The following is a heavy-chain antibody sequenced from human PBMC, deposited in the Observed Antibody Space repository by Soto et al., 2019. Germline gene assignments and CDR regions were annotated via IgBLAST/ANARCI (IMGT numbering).Heavy chain of an antibody. CDR3: ARSHLLSGDPAYYFDH. D-gene: IGHD4-17*01. CDR2: IYFTGST. CDR1: GGSISSPTYY. J-gene: IGHJ4*02. Sequence: QLQLEESGPGLVKPSETLSLSCTVSGGSISSPTYYWGWIRQPPGKGLEWIGSIYFTGSTYFNPSLTSRLTMSVDTSNNQFSLNLRFVTAADTAVYYCARSHLLSGDPAYYFDHWGQGTLVTVSS. V-gene: IGHV4-39*01.